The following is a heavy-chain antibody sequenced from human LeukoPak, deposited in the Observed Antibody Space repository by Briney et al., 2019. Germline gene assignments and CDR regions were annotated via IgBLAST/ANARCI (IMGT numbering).Heavy chain of an antibody. Sequence: PGRSLRLSCAASGFTFSSYAMHWVRQAPGKGLEWVAVISYDGSNEYHADSVKGRFTISRDNSKNTLYLRMNSLRAEDTAVYYCAKDFGELLYDPSYYFDYWGQGTLVTVSS. D-gene: IGHD3-10*01. CDR3: AKDFGELLYDPSYYFDY. CDR2: ISYDGSNE. CDR1: GFTFSSYA. J-gene: IGHJ4*02. V-gene: IGHV3-30-3*01.